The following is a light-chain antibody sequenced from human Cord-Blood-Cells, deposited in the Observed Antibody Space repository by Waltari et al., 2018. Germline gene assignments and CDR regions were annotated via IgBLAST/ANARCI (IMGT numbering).Light chain of an antibody. J-gene: IGKJ5*01. CDR1: QSISSY. CDR3: QQRYSTPT. Sequence: DIQMTQSPSSLSASVGDRVTITCRASQSISSYLNWYQQKPGKAPKLLIYAASSLQSGVPSRFSGSGSGTDFTLTISSLQPEDFATYYCQQRYSTPTVGQGTRLEIK. CDR2: AAS. V-gene: IGKV1-39*01.